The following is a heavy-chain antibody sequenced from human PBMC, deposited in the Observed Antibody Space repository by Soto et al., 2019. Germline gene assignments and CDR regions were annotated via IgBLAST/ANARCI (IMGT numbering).Heavy chain of an antibody. J-gene: IGHJ4*02. Sequence: PGGSLRLSCSASGFTFSSYAMHWVRQAPEKGLEYVSAISSNGGSTYYADSVKGRFTISRDNSKNTLYLQMSSLRAEDTAVYYCVKDSMGPVLGTKFDYWGQGTLVTVSS. CDR2: ISSNGGST. CDR3: VKDSMGPVLGTKFDY. CDR1: GFTFSSYA. D-gene: IGHD2-2*01. V-gene: IGHV3-64D*08.